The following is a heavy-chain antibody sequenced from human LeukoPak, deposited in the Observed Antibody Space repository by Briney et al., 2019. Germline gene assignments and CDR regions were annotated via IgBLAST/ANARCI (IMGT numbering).Heavy chain of an antibody. CDR2: ISSSSSYI. J-gene: IGHJ4*02. CDR1: GFTFSSYS. Sequence: GGSLRLSCAASGFTFSSYSMNWVRQAPGKGLEWVSSISSSSSYIYYADSVMGRFTISRDNAKNSLYLQMNSLRAEDTAVYYCARTVAASWAASDYWGQGTLVTVSS. CDR3: ARTVAASWAASDY. D-gene: IGHD6-13*01. V-gene: IGHV3-21*01.